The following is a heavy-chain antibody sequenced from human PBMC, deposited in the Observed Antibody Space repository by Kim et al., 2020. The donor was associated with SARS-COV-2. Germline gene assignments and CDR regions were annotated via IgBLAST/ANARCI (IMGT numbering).Heavy chain of an antibody. Sequence: ASVKVSCKASGYTFTGYYMHWVRQAPGQGLEWMGRINPNSGGTNYAQKFQGRVTMTRDTSISTAYMELSRLRSDDTAVYYCARDYGSSNGRTIFGVVTTNWFDPWGQGTLVTVSS. J-gene: IGHJ5*02. CDR3: ARDYGSSNGRTIFGVVTTNWFDP. CDR1: GYTFTGYY. V-gene: IGHV1-2*06. D-gene: IGHD3-3*01. CDR2: INPNSGGT.